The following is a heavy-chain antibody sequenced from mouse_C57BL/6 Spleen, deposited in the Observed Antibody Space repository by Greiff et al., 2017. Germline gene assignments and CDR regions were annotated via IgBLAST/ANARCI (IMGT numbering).Heavy chain of an antibody. D-gene: IGHD1-1*01. V-gene: IGHV1-62-2*01. J-gene: IGHJ2*01. CDR3: ARHENGLRGFDY. CDR1: GYTFTEYT. CDR2: FYPGSGSI. Sequence: QVQLKQSGAELVKPGASVKLSCKASGYTFTEYTIHWVKQRSGQGLEWIGWFYPGSGSIKYNEKFKDKATLTADKSSSTVYMELSRLTSDDSAVYCCARHENGLRGFDYWGQGTTLTVSS.